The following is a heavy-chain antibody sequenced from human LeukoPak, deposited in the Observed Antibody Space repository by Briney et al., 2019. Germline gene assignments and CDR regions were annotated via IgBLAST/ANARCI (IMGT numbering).Heavy chain of an antibody. CDR1: GGSISSSNW. Sequence: SETLSLTCAVSGGSISSSNWWSWVRQPPGKGLEWIGEIYHSGSTNYNPSLKSRVTISVDKSKNQFSLKLSSVTAADTAVYYCATSGRAAAGTRDAFDIWAKGQWSPSLQ. J-gene: IGHJ3*02. CDR2: IYHSGST. V-gene: IGHV4-4*02. CDR3: ATSGRAAAGTRDAFDI. D-gene: IGHD6-13*01.